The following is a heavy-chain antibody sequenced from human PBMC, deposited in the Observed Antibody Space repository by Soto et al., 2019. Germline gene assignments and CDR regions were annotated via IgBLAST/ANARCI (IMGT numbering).Heavy chain of an antibody. V-gene: IGHV3-30*18. D-gene: IGHD5-18*01. CDR1: GFTFSSYG. Sequence: QVQLVESGGGVVQPGRSLRLSCAASGFTFSSYGMHWVRQAPGKGLEWVGVISYDGSNKYYADSVKGRFTISRDNSKNTLYLQMNSLRAEDTAVYYCAKAGGQLWTFFDYWGQGTLVTVSS. CDR3: AKAGGQLWTFFDY. J-gene: IGHJ4*02. CDR2: ISYDGSNK.